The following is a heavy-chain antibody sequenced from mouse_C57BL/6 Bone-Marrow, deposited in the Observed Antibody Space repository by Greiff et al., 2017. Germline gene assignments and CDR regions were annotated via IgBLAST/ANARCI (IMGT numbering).Heavy chain of an antibody. D-gene: IGHD2-4*01. Sequence: EVQVVESGGDLVKPGGSLKLSCAASGFTFSSYGMSWVRQTPDKRLEWVATISSGGSYTYYPDSVKGRFTISRDNAKNTLYLQMSSLKSEDTAMHYCASYDYDGYWGQGTTLTVSS. J-gene: IGHJ2*01. V-gene: IGHV5-6*01. CDR2: ISSGGSYT. CDR1: GFTFSSYG. CDR3: ASYDYDGY.